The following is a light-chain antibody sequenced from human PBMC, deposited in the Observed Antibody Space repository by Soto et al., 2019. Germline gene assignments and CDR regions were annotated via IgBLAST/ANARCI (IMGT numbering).Light chain of an antibody. V-gene: IGKV1-5*03. Sequence: MQLTQSPSTLSASVGDRVTISCRASQSIDVWLAWFQQKPGKAPNLLIYKASTLKSGVPSRFSGSGSGTEFTLSISSLQPEDFATYYCQQYNSYSEAFGQGTKVDIK. CDR1: QSIDVW. CDR2: KAS. CDR3: QQYNSYSEA. J-gene: IGKJ1*01.